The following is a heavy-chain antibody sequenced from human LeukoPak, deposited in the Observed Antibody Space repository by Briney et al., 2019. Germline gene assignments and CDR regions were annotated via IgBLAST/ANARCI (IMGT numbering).Heavy chain of an antibody. J-gene: IGHJ6*02. D-gene: IGHD4-17*01. V-gene: IGHV4-59*12. CDR1: GGSISSYY. CDR3: ARGRDGDYGYYYYGMDV. CDR2: IYYSGST. Sequence: KPSETLSLTCTVSGGSISSYYWSWIRQPPGKGLEWIGYIYYSGSTNYNPSLKSRVTMSVDTSKNQFSLKLSSVTAADTAVYYCARGRDGDYGYYYYGMDVWGQGTTVTVSS.